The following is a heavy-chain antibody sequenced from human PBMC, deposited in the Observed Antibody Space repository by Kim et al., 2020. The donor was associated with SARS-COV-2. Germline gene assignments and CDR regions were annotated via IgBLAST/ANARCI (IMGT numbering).Heavy chain of an antibody. J-gene: IGHJ3*01. V-gene: IGHV3-7*03. CDR3: AKTVAGRIDAFDV. D-gene: IGHD6-19*01. Sequence: YYVGSLKGRFTISRANAQNSLYLQMTGLRAEDTAVYYCAKTVAGRIDAFDVWGQGTMVTVSS.